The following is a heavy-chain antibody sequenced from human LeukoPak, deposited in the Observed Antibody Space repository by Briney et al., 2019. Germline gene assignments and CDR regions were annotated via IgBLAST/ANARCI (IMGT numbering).Heavy chain of an antibody. Sequence: PGRSLRLSCAASGFTFDDYAMHWVRQAPGKGLEWVSSISWNSGSIGYADSVKGRFTISRDNAKNSLYLQMNSLRAEDTALYYCAKDIVPYGVYYFDYWGQGTLVTVSS. CDR2: ISWNSGSI. V-gene: IGHV3-9*01. CDR1: GFTFDDYA. D-gene: IGHD2-2*01. CDR3: AKDIVPYGVYYFDY. J-gene: IGHJ4*02.